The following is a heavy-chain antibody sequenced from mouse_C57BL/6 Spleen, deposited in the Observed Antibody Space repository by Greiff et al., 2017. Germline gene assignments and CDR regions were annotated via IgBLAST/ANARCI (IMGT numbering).Heavy chain of an antibody. J-gene: IGHJ4*01. D-gene: IGHD4-1*01. CDR3: ARSGKLGQDAMDY. Sequence: QVQLQQSGAELVMPGASVKLSCKASGYTFTSYWMHWVKQRPGQGLEWIGEIDPSDSYTNYNQKFKGKSTLTVDKSSSTAYMQLSSLTSEDSAVYYCARSGKLGQDAMDYWGQGTSVTVSS. CDR1: GYTFTSYW. CDR2: IDPSDSYT. V-gene: IGHV1-69*01.